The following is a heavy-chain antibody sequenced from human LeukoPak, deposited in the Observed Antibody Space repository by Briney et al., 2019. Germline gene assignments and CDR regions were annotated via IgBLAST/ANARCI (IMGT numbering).Heavy chain of an antibody. J-gene: IGHJ4*02. Sequence: ASVKVSCKASGYTFTSYGISWVRQAPGQGLEWMGWISAYDGNTNYAQNLKGRVTMTTDTSTSTAYMELRSLRSDDTAVYYCASFTDDSNVGGYWGQGTLVTVSS. D-gene: IGHD3-22*01. CDR1: GYTFTSYG. CDR3: ASFTDDSNVGGY. V-gene: IGHV1-18*01. CDR2: ISAYDGNT.